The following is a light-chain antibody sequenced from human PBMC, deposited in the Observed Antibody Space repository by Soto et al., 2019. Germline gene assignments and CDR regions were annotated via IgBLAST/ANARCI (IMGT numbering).Light chain of an antibody. CDR1: QSLNNE. CDR3: QQYCRSSVT. V-gene: IGKV1-5*01. Sequence: DIQMTQSPSTLSASEGDRVTITCRASQSLNNELAWYQQKPGKAPNLLMYDASTLERGVPSRFSGTGSGTEFTLTISSLQPDDFATYYCQQYCRSSVTFGQGTRLEIK. J-gene: IGKJ5*01. CDR2: DAS.